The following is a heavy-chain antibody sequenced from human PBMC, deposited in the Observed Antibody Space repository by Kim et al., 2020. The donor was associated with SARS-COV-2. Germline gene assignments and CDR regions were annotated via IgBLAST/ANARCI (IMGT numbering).Heavy chain of an antibody. V-gene: IGHV3-30-3*01. J-gene: IGHJ6*01. CDR3: ATDLAQWLASRSFYGMDV. Sequence: GGSLRLSCAASGFTFHNYALHWVRQAPGKGPEWVSVISYDGTNKYYADSVKGRFTISRDNSKATLYLHMNSLRLDDTALYYFATDLAQWLASRSFYGMDV. CDR1: GFTFHNYA. CDR2: ISYDGTNK. D-gene: IGHD6-19*01.